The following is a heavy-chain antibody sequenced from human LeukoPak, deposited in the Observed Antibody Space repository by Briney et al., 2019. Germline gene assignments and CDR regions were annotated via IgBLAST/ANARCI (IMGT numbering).Heavy chain of an antibody. CDR2: IKQDGSEK. Sequence: GGSLRLSCTASGFTFSSYWMSWVRQAPGKGLEWVANIKQDGSEKYSVDSVKGRFTISRDNVKNSLYLQMNSLRAEDTAVYYCARYCGGDCFGMDVWGQGTTVTVSS. V-gene: IGHV3-7*01. J-gene: IGHJ6*02. CDR3: ARYCGGDCFGMDV. CDR1: GFTFSSYW. D-gene: IGHD2-21*01.